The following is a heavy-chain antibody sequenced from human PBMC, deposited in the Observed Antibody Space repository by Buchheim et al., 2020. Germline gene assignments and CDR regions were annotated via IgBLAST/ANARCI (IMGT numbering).Heavy chain of an antibody. V-gene: IGHV1-46*01. Sequence: QVQLVQSGAEVKKPGASVKVSCKASGYTFTSYYMHWVRQAPGQGLEWMGIINPSGGSTSYAQKFQGRVTMTRDTSTRTVYMELSSLRSEDTAVYYCARELVKYDFWSGYYGELYYYYGMDVWGQGTT. CDR3: ARELVKYDFWSGYYGELYYYYGMDV. CDR1: GYTFTSYY. J-gene: IGHJ6*02. D-gene: IGHD3-3*01. CDR2: INPSGGST.